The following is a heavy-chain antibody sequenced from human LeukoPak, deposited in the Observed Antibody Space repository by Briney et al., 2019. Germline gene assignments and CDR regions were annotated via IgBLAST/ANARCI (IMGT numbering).Heavy chain of an antibody. Sequence: SETLSLTCTVSGGSISSYYWSWIRQPPGKGLEWIGYTYYSGSTNYNPSLKSRVTIPVDTSKNQFSLKLSSVTAADTAVYYCARVRVSSGWYIDYWGQGTLVTVSS. CDR3: ARVRVSSGWYIDY. CDR2: TYYSGST. V-gene: IGHV4-59*01. CDR1: GGSISSYY. J-gene: IGHJ4*02. D-gene: IGHD6-19*01.